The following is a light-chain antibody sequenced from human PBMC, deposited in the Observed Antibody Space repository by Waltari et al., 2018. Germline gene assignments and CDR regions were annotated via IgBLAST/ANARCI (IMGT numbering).Light chain of an antibody. V-gene: IGKV1-39*01. J-gene: IGKJ1*01. CDR2: AAS. CDR3: QQSYSTPRT. Sequence: DIQMTQSPSSLSASVGDRVTITCRASQSISSYLNWYQQKPGKAPKLLIYAASSLQRRVPSRLSGSGSGTDFTLTISSLQPEDFATYYCQQSYSTPRTFGQGTKVEIK. CDR1: QSISSY.